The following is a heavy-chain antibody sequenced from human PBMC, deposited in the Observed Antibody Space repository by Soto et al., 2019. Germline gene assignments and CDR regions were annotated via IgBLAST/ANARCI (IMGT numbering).Heavy chain of an antibody. CDR3: ARDSYDSSGYYSLFDY. Sequence: EVQLVESGGGLVQPGGSLRLSCAASGFTFSSYSMNWVRQAPGKGLEWVSYISSSSSTIYYADSMKGRFTISRDNAKNSLYLQMNSLRAEDTAVYYCARDSYDSSGYYSLFDYWGQGTLVTVSS. CDR2: ISSSSSTI. V-gene: IGHV3-48*01. CDR1: GFTFSSYS. D-gene: IGHD3-22*01. J-gene: IGHJ4*02.